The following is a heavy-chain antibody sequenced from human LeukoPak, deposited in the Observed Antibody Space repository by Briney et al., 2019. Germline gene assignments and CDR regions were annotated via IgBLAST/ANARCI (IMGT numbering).Heavy chain of an antibody. CDR2: INSDGSST. J-gene: IGHJ3*02. CDR3: ARDGPWIQLSSPRAFDI. V-gene: IGHV3-74*01. Sequence: QAGGSLRLSCAASGFTFSSYWMHWVRQAPGKGLVWVSRINSDGSSTSYADSVKGRFTISRDNAKNTLYLQMNSLRAEDTAVYYCARDGPWIQLSSPRAFDIWGQGTMVTVSS. CDR1: GFTFSSYW. D-gene: IGHD5-18*01.